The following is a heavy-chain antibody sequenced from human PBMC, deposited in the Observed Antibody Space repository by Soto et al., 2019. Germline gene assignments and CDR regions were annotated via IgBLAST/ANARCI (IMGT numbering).Heavy chain of an antibody. Sequence: QVQLQESGPGLVTPSQSLSLTCTVSGGSISSGGYYWRWIRQHPGRGLEWIGHISYSGNTDYNPSHESRVAISLDTPRNQFSLKLRSVTAADTAVYYCAASPNADFFDYWGQGALVTVSA. CDR2: ISYSGNT. V-gene: IGHV4-31*03. CDR3: AASPNADFFDY. CDR1: GGSISSGGYY. J-gene: IGHJ4*02.